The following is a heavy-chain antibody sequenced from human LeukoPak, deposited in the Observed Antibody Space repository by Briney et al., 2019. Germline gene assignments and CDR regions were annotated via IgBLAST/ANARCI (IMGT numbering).Heavy chain of an antibody. J-gene: IGHJ4*02. Sequence: PPGGSLSISCTASGLTVSSNYMPRVRRAPGKGLEWVSLIYSGGDTYYADYVKGRFTISRDNSKNSLYLQMNSLRGEDRAVYYCARVGVGLTYYFDYWGQGTLVTVSS. V-gene: IGHV3-53*01. CDR3: ARVGVGLTYYFDY. CDR1: GLTVSSNY. D-gene: IGHD1-26*01. CDR2: IYSGGDT.